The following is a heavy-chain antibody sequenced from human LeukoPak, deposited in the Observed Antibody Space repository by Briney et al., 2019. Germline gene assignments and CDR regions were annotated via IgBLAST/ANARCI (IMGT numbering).Heavy chain of an antibody. CDR3: ARVYYGSGSYFQYFQH. Sequence: SETLSLTCTVSGGSISSSSYYWSWIRQHPGKGLEWIGYIYYSGSTYYNPSLKSRVTISVDTSKNQFSLKLSSVTAADTAVYYCARVYYGSGSYFQYFQHWGQGTLVTVSS. D-gene: IGHD3-10*01. CDR1: GGSISSSSYY. V-gene: IGHV4-31*03. J-gene: IGHJ1*01. CDR2: IYYSGST.